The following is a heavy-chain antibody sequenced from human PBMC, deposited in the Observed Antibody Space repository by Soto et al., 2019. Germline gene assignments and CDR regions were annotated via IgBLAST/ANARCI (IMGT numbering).Heavy chain of an antibody. Sequence: PSETMSLTCPVAGGSIRSYYWSWIRQTPGKGLEWIGYIYYSWSTNYNPSLKSRVTISVDTSKNQFSLKLSSVTAADTAVYYCATIFGVVNPDAFDIWGQGTMVTVSS. J-gene: IGHJ3*02. V-gene: IGHV4-59*01. CDR3: ATIFGVVNPDAFDI. CDR1: GGSIRSYY. D-gene: IGHD3-3*01. CDR2: IYYSWST.